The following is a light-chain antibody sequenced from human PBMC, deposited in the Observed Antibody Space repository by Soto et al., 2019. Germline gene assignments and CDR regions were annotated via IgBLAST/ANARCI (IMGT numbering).Light chain of an antibody. J-gene: IGLJ1*01. CDR2: EGS. CDR1: SSDVGNYNL. V-gene: IGLV2-23*01. Sequence: SALAQPASVSGSPGQSITISCTGTSSDVGNYNLVSWYQHHPGKAPKLMIYEGSKRPSGVSNRFSGSKSGNTASLTISILQAEDEADYYCCSYAGSSTYVFGTGTKVT. CDR3: CSYAGSSTYV.